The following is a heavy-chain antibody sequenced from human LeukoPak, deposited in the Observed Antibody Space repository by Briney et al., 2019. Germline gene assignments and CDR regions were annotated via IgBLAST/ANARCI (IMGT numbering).Heavy chain of an antibody. CDR1: GFTVSSNY. Sequence: GGSLRLSCAASGFTVSSNYMSWVRQAPGKGLEWVSVIYSGGSTYYADSVKGRFTISRDNSKNTLYLQMNSLRAEDTAVYYCARDLDCGDYVYGYWGQGTLVTVSS. J-gene: IGHJ4*02. CDR2: IYSGGST. D-gene: IGHD4-17*01. V-gene: IGHV3-66*02. CDR3: ARDLDCGDYVYGY.